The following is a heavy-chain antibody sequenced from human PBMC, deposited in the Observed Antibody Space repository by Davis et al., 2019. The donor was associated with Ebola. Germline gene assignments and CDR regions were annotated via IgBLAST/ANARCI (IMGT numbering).Heavy chain of an antibody. V-gene: IGHV4-61*01. CDR3: ARGGQGVGAGRWLDP. CDR2: IYYSGST. CDR1: GGSVSSGSYY. D-gene: IGHD1-26*01. J-gene: IGHJ5*02. Sequence: SETLSLTCPVSGGSVSSGSYYWSWIRQPPGKGLEWIGYIYYSGSTNYNPSLKSRVTISVDTSKNQFSLKLSSVTAADTAVYYCARGGQGVGAGRWLDPWGQGNLVIVSS.